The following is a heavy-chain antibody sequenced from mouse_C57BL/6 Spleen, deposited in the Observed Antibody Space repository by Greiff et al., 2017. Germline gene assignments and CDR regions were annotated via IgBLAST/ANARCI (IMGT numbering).Heavy chain of an antibody. CDR2: ISSGGDYI. V-gene: IGHV5-9-1*02. J-gene: IGHJ2*01. Sequence: EVMLVESGEGLVKPGGSLKLSCAASGFPFSSYAMSWVRQTPEKRLEWVAYISSGGDYIYYADTVKGRFTISRDNARNTLYLQMSSLKSEDTAMYYCTSLDGYYYFDYWGQGTTLTVSS. D-gene: IGHD2-3*01. CDR1: GFPFSSYA. CDR3: TSLDGYYYFDY.